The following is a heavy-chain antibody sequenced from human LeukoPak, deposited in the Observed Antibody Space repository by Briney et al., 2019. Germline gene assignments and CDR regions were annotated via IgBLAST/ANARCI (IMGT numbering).Heavy chain of an antibody. CDR2: IYYSGST. CDR3: ARRPTGHESTGYYYFDY. D-gene: IGHD3-22*01. J-gene: IGHJ4*02. CDR1: GGSISSYY. V-gene: IGHV4-39*01. Sequence: SETLSLTCTVSGGSISSYYWSWIRQPPGKGLEWIGSIYYSGSTYYNPSLKSRVTISVDTSKNQFSLKLSSVTAADTAVYYCARRPTGHESTGYYYFDYWGQGTLVTVSS.